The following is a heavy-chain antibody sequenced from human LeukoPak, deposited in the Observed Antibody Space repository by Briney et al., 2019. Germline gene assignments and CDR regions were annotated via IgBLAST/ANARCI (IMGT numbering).Heavy chain of an antibody. J-gene: IGHJ4*02. CDR1: GFTFSSYC. Sequence: GGSLRLSCAASGFTFSSYCMSWVRQAPGKGLEWVANIKQDGSEKYYVDSVKGRFTITRDNAKNSLYLQMNSLRAEDTAVYYCARDLWTLYSSGWEPSDYWGQGTLVSVSS. CDR3: ARDLWTLYSSGWEPSDY. D-gene: IGHD6-19*01. CDR2: IKQDGSEK. V-gene: IGHV3-7*01.